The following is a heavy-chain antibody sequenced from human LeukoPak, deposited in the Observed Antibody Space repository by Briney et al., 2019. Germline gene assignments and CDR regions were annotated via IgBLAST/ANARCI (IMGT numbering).Heavy chain of an antibody. CDR2: IYYSGST. D-gene: IGHD2-15*01. J-gene: IGHJ4*02. Sequence: SETLSLTCTVSGGSISSSSYYWGWIRQPPGKGLEWIGSIYYSGSTYYNPSLKSRVTISVDTSKNQFSLKLSSVTAADTAVYYCARGRRGSSDYWGQGTLVTVSS. V-gene: IGHV4-39*07. CDR3: ARGRRGSSDY. CDR1: GGSISSSSYY.